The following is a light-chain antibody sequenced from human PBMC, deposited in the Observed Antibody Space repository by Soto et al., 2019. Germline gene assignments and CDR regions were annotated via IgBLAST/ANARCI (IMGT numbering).Light chain of an antibody. Sequence: QSALTQPRSVSGSPGQSVTISCTGTSSDVGGYNYVSWYQQHPGKAPKLMIYDVNKRPSGVPDRFSGSKSGNTASLTISGLQAEDEADYYCCSYVGSYTVVFGGGTKVTVL. CDR2: DVN. V-gene: IGLV2-11*01. J-gene: IGLJ2*01. CDR1: SSDVGGYNY. CDR3: CSYVGSYTVV.